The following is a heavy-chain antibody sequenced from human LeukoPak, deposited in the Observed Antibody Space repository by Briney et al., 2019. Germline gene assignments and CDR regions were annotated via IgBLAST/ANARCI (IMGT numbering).Heavy chain of an antibody. CDR3: TKDPTPNYYYGMDV. CDR2: ISGSGGST. J-gene: IGHJ6*02. Sequence: GGSLRLSCAASGFTFSSYAMSWVRQAPGKGLEWVSAISGSGGSTYYADSVKGRFTISRDNSKNTLYLQMNSLRAEDTAVYYCTKDPTPNYYYGMDVWGQGTTVTVSS. CDR1: GFTFSSYA. V-gene: IGHV3-23*01.